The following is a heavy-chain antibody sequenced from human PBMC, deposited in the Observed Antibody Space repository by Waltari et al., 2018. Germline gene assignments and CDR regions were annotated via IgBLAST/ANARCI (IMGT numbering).Heavy chain of an antibody. Sequence: QVQLQESGPGLVKPSQTLSLTCTVSGGSLSSGNYYWSWIRQSPGNGLELIGKIFYSGSTYYNPSLKSRLTISVDKSKNQFSLKMSSVTAADTAVYYCARIRGAGLLDYWGQGTLVTVSS. J-gene: IGHJ4*02. CDR2: IFYSGST. V-gene: IGHV4-30-4*01. CDR3: ARIRGAGLLDY. CDR1: GGSLSSGNYY. D-gene: IGHD3-10*01.